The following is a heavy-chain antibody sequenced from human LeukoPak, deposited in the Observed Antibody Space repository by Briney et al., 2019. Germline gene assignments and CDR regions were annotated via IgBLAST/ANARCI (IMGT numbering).Heavy chain of an antibody. V-gene: IGHV3-7*03. Sequence: PGGSLRLSCAASGFTFSSYAMSWVRQGPGEGPEWVANINQGGSEEYYVDSVKGRFTISRDNAKNSLDLQMNSLRVEDTAIYYCARLVVPPGNRGWYYEHWGQGTLVTVSS. CDR3: ARLVVPPGNRGWYYEH. J-gene: IGHJ4*02. D-gene: IGHD2-2*01. CDR2: INQGGSEE. CDR1: GFTFSSYA.